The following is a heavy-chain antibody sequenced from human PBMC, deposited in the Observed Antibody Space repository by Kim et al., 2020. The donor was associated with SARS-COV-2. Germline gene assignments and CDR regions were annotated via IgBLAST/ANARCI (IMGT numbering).Heavy chain of an antibody. V-gene: IGHV3-23*01. D-gene: IGHD3-9*01. Sequence: GGSLRLSCATSGFTFNNYAMSWVRQPPGKGLEWVSVIRDSGGSTKYADSVKGRFSTSRDNSKNTLYLQMDSLRGEDTAVYYCAKVTSGRSDWFDFFQHWGKGTLVTVSS. CDR2: IRDSGGST. CDR1: GFTFNNYA. J-gene: IGHJ1*01. CDR3: AKVTSGRSDWFDFFQH.